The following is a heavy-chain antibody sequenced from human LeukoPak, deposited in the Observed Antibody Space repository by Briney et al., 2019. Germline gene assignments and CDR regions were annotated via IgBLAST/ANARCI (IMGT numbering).Heavy chain of an antibody. Sequence: ASVKVSCKASGYTFTRYGISWVRQAPGQGLDWMGWVSAYNGDTNYAQRFQGGVTMTTDASTSTAYMELRSLRSDDTAVYYCARDCSTSCCPPFNYWGQETLVTVSS. V-gene: IGHV1-18*04. D-gene: IGHD2-2*01. CDR2: VSAYNGDT. CDR1: GYTFTRYG. J-gene: IGHJ4*02. CDR3: ARDCSTSCCPPFNY.